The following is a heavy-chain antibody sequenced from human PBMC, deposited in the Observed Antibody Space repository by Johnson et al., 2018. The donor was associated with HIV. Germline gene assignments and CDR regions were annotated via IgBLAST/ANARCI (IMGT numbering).Heavy chain of an antibody. V-gene: IGHV3-49*04. CDR3: TRGRSSGWYGTAFDI. J-gene: IGHJ3*02. D-gene: IGHD6-19*01. CDR1: GFTFEDYG. CDR2: IRSKAYGGTT. Sequence: VQLVESGGGVVRPGGSLRLSCAVSGFTFEDYGISWVRQAPGKGLEWVGFIRSKAYGGTTEYAASVKGRFTISRDDSKSIAYLQMNSLRTEDTAVYYCTRGRSSGWYGTAFDIWGQGTMVTVSS.